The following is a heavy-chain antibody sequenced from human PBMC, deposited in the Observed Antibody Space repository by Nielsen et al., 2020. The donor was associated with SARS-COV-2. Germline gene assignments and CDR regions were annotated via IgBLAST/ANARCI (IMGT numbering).Heavy chain of an antibody. V-gene: IGHV3-48*04. D-gene: IGHD2/OR15-2a*01. CDR1: GFAFSGYS. J-gene: IGHJ4*03. CDR3: ARLRDDGYYFDTGPFDY. Sequence: GGSLRLSCAASGFAFSGYSMNWVRQAPGKGLEWLSYISSGSSTMYYADSVKGRFTISRDNTKNTVYLQMNSLRAEDTAVYYCARLRDDGYYFDTGPFDYWGRGTLVTVSS. CDR2: ISSGSSTM.